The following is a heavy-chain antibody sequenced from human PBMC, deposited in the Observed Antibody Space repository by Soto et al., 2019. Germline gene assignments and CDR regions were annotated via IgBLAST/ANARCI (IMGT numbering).Heavy chain of an antibody. D-gene: IGHD2-15*01. Sequence: QVQLVQSGAEVKKPGASVEVSCKASGYTFTGYYMHWVRQAPGQGLEWMGWINPNSGGTNYAQKFQGWVTMTRDTSISTAYMELSRLRSDDTAVYYCARDRPCSGGSCYPFDYWGQGTLVTVSS. CDR1: GYTFTGYY. CDR2: INPNSGGT. CDR3: ARDRPCSGGSCYPFDY. V-gene: IGHV1-2*04. J-gene: IGHJ4*02.